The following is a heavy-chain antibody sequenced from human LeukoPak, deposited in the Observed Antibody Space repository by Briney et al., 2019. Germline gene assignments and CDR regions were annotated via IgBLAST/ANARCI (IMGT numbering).Heavy chain of an antibody. CDR3: AKEYYYGSGSYYTKPYFFDY. CDR2: IRYDGSNK. Sequence: PGGSLRLSCAASGFTFSSYGMHWVRRAPGKGLEWVAFIRYDGSNKYYADSVKGRFTISRDNSKNTLYLQMNILRAEDTAVYYCAKEYYYGSGSYYTKPYFFDYWGQGTLVTVSS. J-gene: IGHJ4*02. V-gene: IGHV3-30*02. CDR1: GFTFSSYG. D-gene: IGHD3-10*01.